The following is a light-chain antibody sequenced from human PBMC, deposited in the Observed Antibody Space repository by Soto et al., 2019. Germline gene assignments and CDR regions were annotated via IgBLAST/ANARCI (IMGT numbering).Light chain of an antibody. CDR2: AAS. J-gene: IGKJ1*01. Sequence: DIQMTQSPCSLSASVGDRVTITCRASQGISSYLAWYQQKPGKVPKVLIYAASTLQSGVPSRFSGSGSGTEFTLTISSLQPEDVATYYCQKYYSAPETFGQGTKVEIK. CDR3: QKYYSAPET. V-gene: IGKV1-27*01. CDR1: QGISSY.